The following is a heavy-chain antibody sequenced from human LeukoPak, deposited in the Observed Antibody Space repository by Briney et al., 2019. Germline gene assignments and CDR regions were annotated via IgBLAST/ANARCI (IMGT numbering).Heavy chain of an antibody. CDR1: GYSISSGYY. CDR3: AREDGDYTHWFDP. D-gene: IGHD4-17*01. V-gene: IGHV4-38-2*02. Sequence: SETLSLTCTVSGYSISSGYYWGWIRQPPGKGLEWIGSIYHSGSTYYNPSLKSRVTISVDTSKNQFSLKLSSVTAADTAVYYCAREDGDYTHWFDPWGQGTLVTVSS. CDR2: IYHSGST. J-gene: IGHJ5*02.